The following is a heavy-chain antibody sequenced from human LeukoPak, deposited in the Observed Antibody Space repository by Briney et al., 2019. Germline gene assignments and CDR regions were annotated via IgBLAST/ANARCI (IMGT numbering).Heavy chain of an antibody. D-gene: IGHD2-15*01. CDR1: GYTLTELS. CDR2: FDPEDGET. Sequence: ASVKVSCKVSGYTLTELSKHWVRQAPGKGLEWMGGFDPEDGETIYAQKFQGRVTMTEDTSTDTAYMELSSLRSEDTAVYYCATDLGYCSGGSCYYYYGMDVWGQGTTVTVSS. V-gene: IGHV1-24*01. J-gene: IGHJ6*02. CDR3: ATDLGYCSGGSCYYYYGMDV.